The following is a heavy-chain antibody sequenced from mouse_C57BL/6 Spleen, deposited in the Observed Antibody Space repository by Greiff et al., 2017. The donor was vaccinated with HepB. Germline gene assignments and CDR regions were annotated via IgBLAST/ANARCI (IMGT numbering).Heavy chain of an antibody. J-gene: IGHJ4*01. V-gene: IGHV1-64*01. D-gene: IGHD1-1*01. CDR3: ARSRGTVVERGYAMDY. CDR2: IHPNSGST. Sequence: QVQLQQPGAELVKPGASVKLSCKASGYTFTSYWMHWVKQRPGQGLEWIGMIHPNSGSTNYNEKFKSKATLTVDKSSSTAYMQLSSLTSEDSAVYYCARSRGTVVERGYAMDYWGQGTSVTVSS. CDR1: GYTFTSYW.